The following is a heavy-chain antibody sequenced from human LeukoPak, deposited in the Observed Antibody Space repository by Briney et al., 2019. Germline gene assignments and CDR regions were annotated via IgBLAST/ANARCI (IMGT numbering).Heavy chain of an antibody. CDR2: INWSGYRT. CDR3: ARDNGKDDSGSSAYDI. D-gene: IGHD3-22*01. J-gene: IGHJ3*02. Sequence: GGSLRLSCAASGFTFGDYAMTWVRQAPGEGLEWVSGINWSGYRTGYADSVKGRFTISRDNAKNSLYLQMNSLRAEDTAFYHCARDNGKDDSGSSAYDIWGQGTLVTVSS. CDR1: GFTFGDYA. V-gene: IGHV3-20*01.